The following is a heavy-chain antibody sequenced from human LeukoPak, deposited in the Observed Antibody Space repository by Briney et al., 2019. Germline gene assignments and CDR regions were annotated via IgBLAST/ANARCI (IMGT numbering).Heavy chain of an antibody. D-gene: IGHD6-13*01. V-gene: IGHV3-23*01. CDR2: ISGSGGST. Sequence: PGGSLRLSCAASGFTFSSYAMSWVRQAPGKGLEWVSAISGSGGSTYYADSVKGRFTISRDNSKNTLYLQMNNLRAEDTAVYYCARDSSTYDAFDIWGQGTMVTVSS. CDR3: ARDSSTYDAFDI. J-gene: IGHJ3*02. CDR1: GFTFSSYA.